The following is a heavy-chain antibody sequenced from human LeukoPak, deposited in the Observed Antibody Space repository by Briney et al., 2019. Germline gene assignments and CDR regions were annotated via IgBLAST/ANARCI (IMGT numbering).Heavy chain of an antibody. D-gene: IGHD5-24*01. CDR3: AKDMATGAFDI. Sequence: PGGSLRLSCAASGFTFRSYAMHWVRQAPGKGLEWVAVLSYDGSNEYYADSVKGRFTISRDNSKNTLYLQMNSLRAEDTAVYYCAKDMATGAFDIWGQGTMVTVSS. CDR2: LSYDGSNE. V-gene: IGHV3-30-3*01. J-gene: IGHJ3*02. CDR1: GFTFRSYA.